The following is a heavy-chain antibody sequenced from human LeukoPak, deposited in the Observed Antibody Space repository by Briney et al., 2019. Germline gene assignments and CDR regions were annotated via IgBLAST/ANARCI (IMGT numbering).Heavy chain of an antibody. CDR1: GFTFSSYS. CDR3: ASSNEFYYDTSTYVDY. V-gene: IGHV3-21*01. D-gene: IGHD3-22*01. J-gene: IGHJ4*02. CDR2: ISSSSSYI. Sequence: PGGSLRLSCAASGFTFSSYSMNWVRQAPGKGLEWVSSISSSSSYIYYADSVKGRFTISRDNSRNTLYLQMNSLKPEDTAVYYCASSNEFYYDTSTYVDYWGQGTLVTVSS.